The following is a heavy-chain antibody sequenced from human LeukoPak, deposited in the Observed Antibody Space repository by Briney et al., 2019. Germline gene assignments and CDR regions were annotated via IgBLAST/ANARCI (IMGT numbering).Heavy chain of an antibody. CDR3: AKDRRHSDSSGYYSHDAFDI. D-gene: IGHD3-22*01. V-gene: IGHV3-30*02. Sequence: GGSLRLSCAASGFTLSNYDMHWVRQAPGKGLEWVAFIRYDGSNKDYADSVKGRFTISRDNSKNTLLLQMNSLRAEDTAVYYCAKDRRHSDSSGYYSHDAFDIRGQGTTVTVSS. CDR2: IRYDGSNK. CDR1: GFTLSNYD. J-gene: IGHJ3*02.